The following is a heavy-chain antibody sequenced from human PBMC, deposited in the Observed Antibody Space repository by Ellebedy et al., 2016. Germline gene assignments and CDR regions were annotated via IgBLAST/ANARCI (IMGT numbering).Heavy chain of an antibody. J-gene: IGHJ3*02. Sequence: GSLRLSXTVSGGSISSSSYYWGWIRQPPGKGLEWIGSIYYSGSTYYNPSLKSRVTISVDTSKNQFSLKLSSVTAADTAVYYCARVGGYCSSTSCYEFAFDIWGQGTMVTVSS. CDR2: IYYSGST. D-gene: IGHD2-2*01. V-gene: IGHV4-39*07. CDR1: GGSISSSSYY. CDR3: ARVGGYCSSTSCYEFAFDI.